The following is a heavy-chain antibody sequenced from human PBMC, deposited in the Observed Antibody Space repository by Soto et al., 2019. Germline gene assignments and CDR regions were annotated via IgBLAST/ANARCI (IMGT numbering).Heavy chain of an antibody. V-gene: IGHV3-33*01. CDR3: ARGHFADSSSWFDY. CDR1: GFTFSSYG. CDR2: IWYDGSNK. J-gene: IGHJ4*02. D-gene: IGHD6-13*01. Sequence: GGPLRLSCAASGFTFSSYGMHWVRQAPGKGLEWVAVIWYDGSNKYYADSVKGRFTVSRDNSKNTLYLQMNSLRAEDTAVYYCARGHFADSSSWFDYWGQGTLVTVSS.